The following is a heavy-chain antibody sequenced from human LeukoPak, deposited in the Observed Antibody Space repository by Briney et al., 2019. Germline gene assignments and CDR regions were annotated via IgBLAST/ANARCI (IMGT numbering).Heavy chain of an antibody. CDR3: ARANANAGITLVRGVASPIFDY. CDR1: GYSISSGYY. CDR2: IYYSGSI. V-gene: IGHV4-38-2*02. J-gene: IGHJ4*02. Sequence: SETLSLTCTVSGYSISSGYYWGWIRQSPGKGLEWIGSIYYSGSIYYNPSLKSRVTTSVDTSKNQFSLKLSSVTAADTAVYYCARANANAGITLVRGVASPIFDYWGQGTLLTVSS. D-gene: IGHD3-10*01.